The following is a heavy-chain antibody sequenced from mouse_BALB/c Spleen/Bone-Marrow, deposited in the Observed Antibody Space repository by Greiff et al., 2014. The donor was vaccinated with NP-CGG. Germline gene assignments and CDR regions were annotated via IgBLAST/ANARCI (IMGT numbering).Heavy chain of an antibody. Sequence: DVQLQESGPELVKPGASVKISCKTSGYTFTEYTMHRVKQSHGKSLEWIGSINPNNGGTSYNQKFKGKATLTVDKSSSTAYMELRSLTSEDSAVYYCARGWLLRHYFDYWGHGTTLTVSS. CDR2: INPNNGGT. CDR1: GYTFTEYT. J-gene: IGHJ2*01. D-gene: IGHD2-3*01. CDR3: ARGWLLRHYFDY. V-gene: IGHV1-22*01.